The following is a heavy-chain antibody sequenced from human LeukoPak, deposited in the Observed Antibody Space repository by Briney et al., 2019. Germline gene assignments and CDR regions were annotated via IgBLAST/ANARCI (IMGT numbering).Heavy chain of an antibody. CDR3: ARDGFRGATDF. CDR1: ASTFSFYS. Sequence: AAVTVTLTCSASTFSFYSIHWVRHPPGQGLEWMGWISAYNCNTNYAQKCQGRVTMTTNTSTNPAYMELRSLRSDDTAVYYCARDGFRGATDFWGQGTLVTVSS. D-gene: IGHD1-26*01. CDR2: ISAYNCNT. J-gene: IGHJ4*02. V-gene: IGHV1-18*01.